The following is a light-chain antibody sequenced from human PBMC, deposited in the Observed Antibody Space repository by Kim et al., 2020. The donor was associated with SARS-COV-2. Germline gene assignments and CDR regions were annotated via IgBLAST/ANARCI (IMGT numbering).Light chain of an antibody. V-gene: IGKV3D-20*01. CDR2: DAS. CDR1: QTVSSSY. J-gene: IGKJ5*01. CDR3: QQYSTSPIT. Sequence: EIVLTQSPATLSLSPGERATLSCGASQTVSSSYLAWYQQKPGLAPRLLIYDASSRATGIPDRFSGSGSGTDFILTISSLEPEDFAVYYCQQYSTSPITFGQGTRLEIK.